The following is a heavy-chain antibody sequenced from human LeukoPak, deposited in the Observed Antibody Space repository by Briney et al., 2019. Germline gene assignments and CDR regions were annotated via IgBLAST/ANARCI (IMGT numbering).Heavy chain of an antibody. V-gene: IGHV1-2*02. CDR1: GYTFTGYY. CDR2: INPNSGGT. D-gene: IGHD3-16*01. Sequence: ASVKVSCKASGYTFTGYYMHWVRQAPGQGLEWMGWINPNSGGTNYAQKFQGRVTMTRDTSFSTAYMELSRLRSDDTAVYYCARDLGGFVATMMYGMDVWGQGTTVTVSS. J-gene: IGHJ6*02. CDR3: ARDLGGFVATMMYGMDV.